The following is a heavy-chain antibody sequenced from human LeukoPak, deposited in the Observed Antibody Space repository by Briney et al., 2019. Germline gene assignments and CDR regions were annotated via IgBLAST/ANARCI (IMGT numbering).Heavy chain of an antibody. J-gene: IGHJ4*02. CDR2: IYYSGST. CDR3: ASYPYDSSWSN. V-gene: IGHV4-59*01. CDR1: GGSISSYY. D-gene: IGHD6-13*01. Sequence: SETLSLTCTVSGGSISSYYWSWIRQSPGKGLEWIGYIYYSGSTKYNPSLKSRLTISVDTSKNQFSLKLSSVTAADTAVYYCASYPYDSSWSNWGQGTLVTVSS.